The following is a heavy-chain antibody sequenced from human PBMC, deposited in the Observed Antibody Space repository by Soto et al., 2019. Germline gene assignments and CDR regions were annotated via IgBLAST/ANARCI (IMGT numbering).Heavy chain of an antibody. Sequence: QVQLVQSGAEVKKPGSSVKVSCGASGGTFSSYPINWVRQAPGHGLEWMGGIIPFFGTSNYAQKFQGRVTITADESTSTAYMELRTLRSEDTDVYYSARVGHITNYGMAVWGPGTTVTVSS. CDR2: IIPFFGTS. J-gene: IGHJ6*02. CDR3: ARVGHITNYGMAV. V-gene: IGHV1-69*01. CDR1: GGTFSSYP. D-gene: IGHD1-26*01.